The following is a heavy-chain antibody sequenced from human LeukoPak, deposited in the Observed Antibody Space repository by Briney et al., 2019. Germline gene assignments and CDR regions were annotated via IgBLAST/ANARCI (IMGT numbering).Heavy chain of an antibody. CDR2: ISGSGGST. V-gene: IGHV3-23*01. CDR1: GFTFSSYG. D-gene: IGHD3-10*01. J-gene: IGHJ5*02. Sequence: GGSLRLSCAASGFTFSSYGMSWVRQAPGKGLEWVSGISGSGGSTYYADSVKGRFTISRDNSKNTLYLQMNSLRAEDTAVYYCAREKTGSGSYYKWNWFDPWGQGTLVTVSS. CDR3: AREKTGSGSYYKWNWFDP.